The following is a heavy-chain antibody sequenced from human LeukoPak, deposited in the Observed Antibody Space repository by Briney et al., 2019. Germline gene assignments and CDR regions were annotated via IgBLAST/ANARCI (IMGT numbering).Heavy chain of an antibody. CDR1: GGSVNSDSCY. CDR2: IYYNRST. J-gene: IGHJ6*02. Sequence: SETLSPTCSVSGGSVNSDSCYWSWIRQPPGTGLEWIGYIYYNRSTNCNPSLKSRVTISVDTSKNQFSLKLSSVTAADTAVYYCARGAASDYGVNNYYGMDVWGQGTTVTVSS. D-gene: IGHD4-17*01. CDR3: ARGAASDYGVNNYYGMDV. V-gene: IGHV4-61*01.